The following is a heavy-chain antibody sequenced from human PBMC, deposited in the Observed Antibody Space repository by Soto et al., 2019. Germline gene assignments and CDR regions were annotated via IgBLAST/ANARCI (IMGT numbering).Heavy chain of an antibody. Sequence: GGSLRLSCAASGFTFSSYAMHWVRQAPGKGLEWVAVISYDGSNKYYADSVKGRFTISRDNSKNTLYLQMNSLRAEDTAVYYCARGKAGQRVRGVGASQRPQNYFDYWGQGTLVTVSS. D-gene: IGHD3-10*01. CDR1: GFTFSSYA. V-gene: IGHV3-30-3*01. J-gene: IGHJ4*02. CDR3: ARGKAGQRVRGVGASQRPQNYFDY. CDR2: ISYDGSNK.